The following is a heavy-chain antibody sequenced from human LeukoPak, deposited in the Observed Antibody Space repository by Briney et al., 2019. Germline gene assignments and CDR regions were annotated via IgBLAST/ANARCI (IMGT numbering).Heavy chain of an antibody. V-gene: IGHV4-59*01. CDR2: MHNSGSS. Sequence: SETLSLSCSVSGASTSHFYWNWIRQPPGKGLEWIGYMHNSGSSKHSPSLKSRVTISIDTSKNQFSLQLTSVTAADPAIYYCARSAEWLRNAFDIWGQGTMVSVSS. CDR1: GASTSHFY. D-gene: IGHD5-12*01. J-gene: IGHJ3*02. CDR3: ARSAEWLRNAFDI.